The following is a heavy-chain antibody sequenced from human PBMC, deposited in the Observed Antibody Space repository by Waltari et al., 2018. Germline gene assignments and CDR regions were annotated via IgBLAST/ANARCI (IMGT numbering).Heavy chain of an antibody. J-gene: IGHJ6*02. CDR1: GFIFSSYG. Sequence: QVQLVESGGGVVQPGRSLRLSCEASGFIFSSYGMYWVRPTPGKGLEWVAFISYDGTNKYYADSVKGRFTISRDNSKNTLYLQMNSLRLEDTGVFYCAKDIYSSYSYFYGMDGWGQGTTVAVSS. CDR3: AKDIYSSYSYFYGMDG. CDR2: ISYDGTNK. D-gene: IGHD6-6*01. V-gene: IGHV3-30*18.